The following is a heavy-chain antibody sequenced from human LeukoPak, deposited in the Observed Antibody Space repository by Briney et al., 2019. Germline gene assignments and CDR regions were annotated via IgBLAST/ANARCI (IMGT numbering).Heavy chain of an antibody. Sequence: PSETLSLTCSVSGYSISSDNYWGWIRQPPGKGLEWIGTIYHRGSTYYNPSLKSRVTISIDTSKNQFSLELSSLTAADTAVYYCARKVGLYGENFDYWGQGTLVTVSS. J-gene: IGHJ4*02. CDR2: IYHRGST. CDR1: GYSISSDNY. D-gene: IGHD4-17*01. CDR3: ARKVGLYGENFDY. V-gene: IGHV4-38-2*02.